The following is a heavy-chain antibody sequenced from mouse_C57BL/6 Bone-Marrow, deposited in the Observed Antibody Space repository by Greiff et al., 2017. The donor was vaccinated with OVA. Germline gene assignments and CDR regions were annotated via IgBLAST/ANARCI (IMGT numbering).Heavy chain of an antibody. D-gene: IGHD2-2*01. CDR2: ISDGGSYT. CDR1: GFTFSSYA. J-gene: IGHJ2*01. Sequence: EVKLMESGGGLVKPGGSLKLSCAASGFTFSSYAMSWVRQTPEKRLEWVATISDGGSYTYYPDNVKGRFTISRDNAKNNLYLQMSHLTSEDTAMDYCARPLYYGYDGVDYWGEGTTLTVSS. V-gene: IGHV5-4*03. CDR3: ARPLYYGYDGVDY.